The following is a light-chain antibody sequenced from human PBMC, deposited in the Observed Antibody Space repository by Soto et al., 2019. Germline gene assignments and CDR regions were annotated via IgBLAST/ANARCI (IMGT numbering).Light chain of an antibody. CDR2: GAS. V-gene: IGKV3-20*01. CDR1: QSVSTNN. Sequence: EIVLTQSPGTLSLSPGDRATLSCRASQSVSTNNFAWYQQRPGQAPRLLIYGASSRATGIPDRFSGSGSGTDFTLTISRLEPEDFAVYYCQQFDNSLWTFGQGTQVDIK. J-gene: IGKJ1*01. CDR3: QQFDNSLWT.